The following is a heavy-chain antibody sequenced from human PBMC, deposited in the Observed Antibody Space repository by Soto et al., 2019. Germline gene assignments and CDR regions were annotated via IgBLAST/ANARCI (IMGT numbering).Heavy chain of an antibody. CDR3: ARGGVSTHTFDS. D-gene: IGHD3-3*01. J-gene: IGHJ4*02. V-gene: IGHV5-51*01. CDR1: GYNFAGYW. Sequence: GESLRISCKGSGYNFAGYWIAWVRQMPGKGLELIGIIYPSDSDTRYRPSFQGQVTISADKSISSAYLQWSSLRASDTTMYYCARGGVSTHTFDSWGQGTLVTVSS. CDR2: IYPSDSDT.